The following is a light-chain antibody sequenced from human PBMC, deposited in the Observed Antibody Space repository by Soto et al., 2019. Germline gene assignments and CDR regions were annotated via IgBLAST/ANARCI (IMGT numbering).Light chain of an antibody. V-gene: IGKV3-11*01. CDR2: DVS. CDR3: QQRTNWSWT. CDR1: QSLDSS. Sequence: ESVLAQSPATLSLSPGERATLSCRASQSLDSSLAWFQQKPGQAPRLLIYDVSYRASGIPARFSGSGSGTDFTLTINSLEPEDFAVYYCQQRTNWSWTFGQGTKVEIK. J-gene: IGKJ1*01.